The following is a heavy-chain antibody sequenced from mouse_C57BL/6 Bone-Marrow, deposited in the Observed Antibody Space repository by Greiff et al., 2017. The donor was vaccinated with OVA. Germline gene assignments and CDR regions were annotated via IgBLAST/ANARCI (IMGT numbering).Heavy chain of an antibody. CDR1: GFTFSDYG. J-gene: IGHJ2*01. CDR2: ISNLAYST. D-gene: IGHD2-14*01. Sequence: EVQLQEPGGGLVQPGGSLKLSCAASGFTFSDYGMAWVRQAPRKGPEWVAFISNLAYSTYYADTVTGRFTLSRENAKNTLYLEMSSLRSEDTAMYECAKRGYDVGFDYWGQGTTLTVSS. V-gene: IGHV5-15*01. CDR3: AKRGYDVGFDY.